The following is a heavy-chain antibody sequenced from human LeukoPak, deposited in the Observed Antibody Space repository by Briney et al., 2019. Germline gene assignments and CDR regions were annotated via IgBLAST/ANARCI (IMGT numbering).Heavy chain of an antibody. CDR1: GGSISSYY. CDR2: IYYSGST. V-gene: IGHV4-59*01. J-gene: IGHJ4*02. Sequence: SETLSLTCTVSGGSISSYYWSWIRQPPGKGLEWIGYIYYSGSTNYNPSLKGRVTISVDTSKNQFSLKLSSVAAADTAVYYCARFPYSSGADYWGQGTLVTVSS. D-gene: IGHD6-19*01. CDR3: ARFPYSSGADY.